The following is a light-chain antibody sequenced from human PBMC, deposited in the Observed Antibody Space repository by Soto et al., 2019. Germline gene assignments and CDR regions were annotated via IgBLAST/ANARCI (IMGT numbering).Light chain of an antibody. V-gene: IGKV1-5*01. CDR3: QQYNSYSRT. Sequence: EIQMTQSPSSVSASVGDRVTITCRASQSISNWLAWYQQKPGKAPKLLIYAAATLQSGVPARFSGSGSATHFTLTISSLQPDDFGTYYCQQYNSYSRTFGQGTKVDIK. J-gene: IGKJ1*01. CDR1: QSISNW. CDR2: AAA.